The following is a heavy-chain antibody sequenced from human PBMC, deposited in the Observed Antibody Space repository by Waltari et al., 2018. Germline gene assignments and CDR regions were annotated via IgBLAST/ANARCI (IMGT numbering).Heavy chain of an antibody. CDR1: GGSISSSNYY. CDR2: IYYSGST. J-gene: IGHJ4*02. D-gene: IGHD6-19*01. CDR3: ASGGGYTNGWDY. V-gene: IGHV4-39*06. Sequence: RPLLQESGPGLVKPSETLSLTCSVSGGSISSSNYYWGWIRQPPGKGLDWIGSIYYSGSTYYNSSLKSRVTISLDTSKNQFSLKLSSVTAADTAVYFCASGGGYTNGWDYWGQGTLVTVSS.